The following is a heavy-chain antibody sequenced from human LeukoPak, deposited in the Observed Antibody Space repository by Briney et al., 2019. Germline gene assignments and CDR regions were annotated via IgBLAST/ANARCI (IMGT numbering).Heavy chain of an antibody. CDR1: GGSISTYY. Sequence: PSETLSLTCTVSGGSISTYYWNWIRQPPGKGLEWIGYIYYSGSANYNPSLKSRVTLSVDTSKNQFSLKLSSVTAADTAMYYCARLSYAWVVRGAWGQGTLVTVSS. D-gene: IGHD3-10*01. J-gene: IGHJ5*02. V-gene: IGHV4-59*01. CDR3: ARLSYAWVVRGA. CDR2: IYYSGSA.